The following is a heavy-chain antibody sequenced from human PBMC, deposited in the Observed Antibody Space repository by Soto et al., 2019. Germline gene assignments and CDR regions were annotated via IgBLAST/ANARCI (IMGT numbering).Heavy chain of an antibody. D-gene: IGHD1-7*01. CDR3: GRESGETWDYEAS. J-gene: IGHJ5*01. Sequence: QVQLQESGPGLVRPSEPLSLTCTVSGGSMSSYRWSWIRQPAGKGLEWIGRLNTYGNTHYNPSLKSRVTVSVDTSRNQFFLTLRSVTAADSAVYHCGRESGETWDYEASWGHGTPVTVSS. CDR1: GGSMSSYR. V-gene: IGHV4-4*07. CDR2: LNTYGNT.